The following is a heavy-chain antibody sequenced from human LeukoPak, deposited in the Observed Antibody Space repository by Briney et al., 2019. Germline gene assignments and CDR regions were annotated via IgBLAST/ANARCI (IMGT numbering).Heavy chain of an antibody. CDR3: ASSYDFWSGYSTKDAFDI. Sequence: PSETLSLTCTVSGGSISSGSYYWSWIRQPAGKGLEWIGRIYTSGSTNYNPSLKSRVTISVDTSKNQFSLKLSSVTAADTAVYYCASSYDFWSGYSTKDAFDIWGQGTMVTVSS. CDR1: GGSISSGSYY. J-gene: IGHJ3*02. V-gene: IGHV4-61*02. D-gene: IGHD3-3*01. CDR2: IYTSGST.